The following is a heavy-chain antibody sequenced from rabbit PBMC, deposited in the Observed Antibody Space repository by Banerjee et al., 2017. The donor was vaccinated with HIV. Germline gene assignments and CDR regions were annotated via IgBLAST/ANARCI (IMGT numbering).Heavy chain of an antibody. CDR2: IYADNSGST. Sequence: QEQLEESGGDLVKPEGSLTLTCTASGFSFSSGYYMCWVRQAPGKGLEWIACIYADNSGSTDYASWATGRFTISKTSSTTVTLQMTSLTAADTATYFCAREGASISGYYLWGPGTLVTVS. CDR3: AREGASISGYYL. V-gene: IGHV1S45*01. CDR1: GFSFSSGYY. D-gene: IGHD1-1*01. J-gene: IGHJ4*01.